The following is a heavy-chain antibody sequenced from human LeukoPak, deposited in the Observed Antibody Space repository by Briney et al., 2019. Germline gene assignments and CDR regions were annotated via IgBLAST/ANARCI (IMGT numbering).Heavy chain of an antibody. CDR1: GFTFSSYW. D-gene: IGHD3-16*01. J-gene: IGHJ4*02. CDR2: INSDGSST. CDR3: ASFYDYVWGSGFDY. V-gene: IGHV3-74*01. Sequence: GGSLRLSCAASGFTFSSYWMHWVRQTPGKGLVWVSRINSDGSSTSYADSVKGRFTISRDNAKYTLYLQMNSLSADDTAVYYCASFYDYVWGSGFDYWGQGTQVTVSS.